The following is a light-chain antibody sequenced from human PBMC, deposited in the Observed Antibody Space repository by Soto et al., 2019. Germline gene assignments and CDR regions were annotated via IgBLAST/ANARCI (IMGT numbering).Light chain of an antibody. Sequence: DIVMTQSPDSLAVSLGERATINCKSSQSVLCRSNNKNHLAWYQQKPGQPPKLVIYWASTRESGVPDRFSGSGSGTDSTLTISSLQAEDVAVYYCYQYFSTPLTFGGGTKVEIK. CDR1: QSVLCRSNNKNH. CDR2: WAS. CDR3: YQYFSTPLT. J-gene: IGKJ4*01. V-gene: IGKV4-1*01.